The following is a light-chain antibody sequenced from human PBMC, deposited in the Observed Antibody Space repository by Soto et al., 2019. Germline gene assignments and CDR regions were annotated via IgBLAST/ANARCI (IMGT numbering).Light chain of an antibody. CDR1: ESVSSY. J-gene: IGKJ1*01. CDR3: QQRYNWPPT. CDR2: DAS. V-gene: IGKV3-11*01. Sequence: EIVLTQSPATLSLSPGEKATLSCRASESVSSYLAWYQQRPGQGPRLLIFDASNRQYGIPARFSGSGSGTDFTLPISSLEPEDFAVYYCQQRYNWPPTFGLGTKVAIK.